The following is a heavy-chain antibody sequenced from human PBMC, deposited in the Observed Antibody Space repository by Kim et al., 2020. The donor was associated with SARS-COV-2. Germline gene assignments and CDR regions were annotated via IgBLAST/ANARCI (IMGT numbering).Heavy chain of an antibody. V-gene: IGHV3-7*01. J-gene: IGHJ2*01. Sequence: GGSLRLSCVASGFRFSNYWMSWVRQPPGKGLEWVANINQDGSERYFADSVKGRFTMSRDNAKKSVFLQMNSLRAEDTAAYYCARHYYGDYGHDWYFDLWGRGTLVTVSS. D-gene: IGHD4-17*01. CDR2: INQDGSER. CDR3: ARHYYGDYGHDWYFDL. CDR1: GFRFSNYW.